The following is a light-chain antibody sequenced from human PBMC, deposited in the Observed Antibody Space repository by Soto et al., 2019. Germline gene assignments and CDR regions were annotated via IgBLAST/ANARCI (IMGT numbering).Light chain of an antibody. CDR2: EVS. V-gene: IGLV2-14*01. CDR1: RNDIGSYDY. Sequence: QSALTQPASVSGSPGQSITISCIGSRNDIGSYDYVSWHQHQEGKAPKVLIYEVSNWPSGVSNRFSGSKSANTASLTISGLQAEDEADYYCTSYRSNALVFGGGTKLTVL. J-gene: IGLJ2*01. CDR3: TSYRSNALV.